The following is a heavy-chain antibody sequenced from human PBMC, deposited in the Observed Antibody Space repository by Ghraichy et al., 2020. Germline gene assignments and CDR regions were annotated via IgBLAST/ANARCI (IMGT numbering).Heavy chain of an antibody. D-gene: IGHD6-13*01. CDR3: ARDHAAGDYYYYYYGMDV. J-gene: IGHJ6*02. V-gene: IGHV3-74*01. CDR2: INSDGSST. CDR1: GFTFSSYW. Sequence: LSLTCAASGFTFSSYWMHWVRQAPGKGLVWVSRINSDGSSTSYADSVKDRFTISRDNAKNTLYLQMNSLRAEDTAVYYCARDHAAGDYYYYYYGMDVWGQGTTVTVSS.